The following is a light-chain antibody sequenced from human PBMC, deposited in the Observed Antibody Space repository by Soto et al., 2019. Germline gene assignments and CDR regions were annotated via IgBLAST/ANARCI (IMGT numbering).Light chain of an antibody. CDR3: SSYAGSNNLV. V-gene: IGLV2-8*01. J-gene: IGLJ2*01. CDR2: EVS. CDR1: SSDVGGYNY. Sequence: QSARTQPPSASGSPGQSVTMSCTGTSSDVGGYNYVSWYQQHPGKAPKLMIYEVSKRPSGVPDRFSGSKSGNTASLTVSGLQAGDEADYYCSSYAGSNNLVFGGGTKLTVL.